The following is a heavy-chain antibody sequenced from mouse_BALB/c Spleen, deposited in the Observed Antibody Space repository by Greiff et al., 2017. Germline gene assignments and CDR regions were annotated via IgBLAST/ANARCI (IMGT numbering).Heavy chain of an antibody. Sequence: EVKLVESGGGLVQPGGSRKLSCAASGFTFSSFGMHWVRQAPEKGLEWVAYISSGSSTIYYADTVKGRFTISRDNPKNTLFLQMTSLRSEDTAMYYCARSTMTHYYAMDYWGQGTSVTVSS. J-gene: IGHJ4*01. CDR3: ARSTMTHYYAMDY. D-gene: IGHD2-4*01. CDR2: ISSGSSTI. V-gene: IGHV5-17*02. CDR1: GFTFSSFG.